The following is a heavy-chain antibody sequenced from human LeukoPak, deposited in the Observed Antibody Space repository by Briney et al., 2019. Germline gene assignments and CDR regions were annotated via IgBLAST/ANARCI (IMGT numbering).Heavy chain of an antibody. V-gene: IGHV3-9*01. CDR2: VTWNSGSI. CDR3: ASRGFDP. Sequence: PGRSLRLSCAASGFTFDDYAMHWVRQAPGKGLEWVSGVTWNSGSIDYADSVKGRFTISRDNAKNSLYLQMNSLRPEDTALYYCASRGFDPWGQGTLVTVSS. CDR1: GFTFDDYA. D-gene: IGHD2-2*01. J-gene: IGHJ5*02.